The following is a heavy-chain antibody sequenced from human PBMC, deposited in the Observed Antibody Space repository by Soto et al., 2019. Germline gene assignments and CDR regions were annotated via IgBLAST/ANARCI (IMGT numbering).Heavy chain of an antibody. CDR3: AKHRSSWYNGYFQH. CDR1: GFTFSSYA. CDR2: ISGSGGST. J-gene: IGHJ1*01. D-gene: IGHD6-13*01. V-gene: IGHV3-23*01. Sequence: VGSLRLSCAASGFTFSSYAMSWVRQAPGKGLEWVSAISGSGGSTYYADSVKGRFTISRDNSKNTLYLQMNSLRAEDTAVYYCAKHRSSWYNGYFQHCGQGTLVTVSS.